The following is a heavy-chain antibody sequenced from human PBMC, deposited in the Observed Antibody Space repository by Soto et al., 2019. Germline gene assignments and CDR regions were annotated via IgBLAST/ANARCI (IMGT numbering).Heavy chain of an antibody. CDR2: IYYSGST. J-gene: IGHJ5*02. V-gene: IGHV4-31*03. Sequence: QVQLQESGPGLVKPSQTLSLTCTVSGGSISSGGYYWSWIRQHPAKGLEWIGYIYYSGSTYYNPSLKSRVTMSVGTSKNQFSLKLSAVTAADTAVYYCARVRYCSGGSCDPRFDPWGQGTLVTVSS. CDR3: ARVRYCSGGSCDPRFDP. CDR1: GGSISSGGYY. D-gene: IGHD2-15*01.